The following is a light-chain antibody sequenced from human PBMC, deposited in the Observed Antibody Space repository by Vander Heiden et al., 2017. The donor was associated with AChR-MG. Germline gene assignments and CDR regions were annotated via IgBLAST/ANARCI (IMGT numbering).Light chain of an antibody. CDR3: CSYESSSIEYV. V-gene: IGLV2-23*02. Sequence: QSALTQPASVSGSPGQSITISCTGTSSDVGSYNLVSWYQQHPGKAPKLMIYEVIKRPSGVSNRFSGSKSGNTASLTISGLQAEDEADYYCCSYESSSIEYVFGTGTKVTVL. CDR2: EVI. J-gene: IGLJ1*01. CDR1: SSDVGSYNL.